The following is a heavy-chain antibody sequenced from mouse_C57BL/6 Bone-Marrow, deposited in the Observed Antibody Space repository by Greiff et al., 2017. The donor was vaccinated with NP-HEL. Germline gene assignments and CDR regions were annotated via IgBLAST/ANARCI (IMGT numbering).Heavy chain of an antibody. CDR2: ISSGGSYT. D-gene: IGHD3-3*01. V-gene: IGHV5-6*01. J-gene: IGHJ4*01. CDR3: ARHGCAPYAMDY. Sequence: EVKVVESGGDLVKPGGSLKLSCAASGFTFSSYGMSWVRQTPDKRLEWVATISSGGSYTYYPDSVKGRFTISRDNAKNTLYLQMSSLKSEDTAMYYCARHGCAPYAMDYWGQGTSVTVSS. CDR1: GFTFSSYG.